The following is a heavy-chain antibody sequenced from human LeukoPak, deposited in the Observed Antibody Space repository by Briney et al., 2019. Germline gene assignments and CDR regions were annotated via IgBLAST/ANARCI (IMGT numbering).Heavy chain of an antibody. D-gene: IGHD2-15*01. Sequence: GGSLRLSCAASGFTFSSYAMSWVRQAAGKGLEWVSGITSSGGSTYHADSVKGRFTISRDNSKNTLFLQMSSLRAEDSAIFYCAKGSASGRPYYFDYWGQGILVTVSS. V-gene: IGHV3-23*01. J-gene: IGHJ4*02. CDR3: AKGSASGRPYYFDY. CDR2: ITSSGGST. CDR1: GFTFSSYA.